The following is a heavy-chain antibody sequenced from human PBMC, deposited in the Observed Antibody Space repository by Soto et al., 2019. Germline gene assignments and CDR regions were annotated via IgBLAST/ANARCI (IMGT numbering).Heavy chain of an antibody. V-gene: IGHV1-69*02. J-gene: IGHJ5*02. CDR1: GGSITTQT. CDR3: ANSDIVVSPSTTVWFDP. CDR2: IIPILGFS. D-gene: IGHD2-15*01. Sequence: QVQLVQSGAEVRKPGSSVKVSCKTTGGSITTQTISWVRQAPGQGLEWMGRIIPILGFSNYAETFQGRVSITADESANTSYLELNSLRSQDTATYYCANSDIVVSPSTTVWFDPWGQGTLVTVSS.